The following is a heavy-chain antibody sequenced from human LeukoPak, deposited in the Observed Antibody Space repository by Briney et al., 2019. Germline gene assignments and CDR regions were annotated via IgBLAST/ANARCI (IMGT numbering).Heavy chain of an antibody. D-gene: IGHD1-26*01. CDR1: GGSISSYY. CDR3: ARLGELHRWFDP. V-gene: IGHV4-59*08. Sequence: SETLSLTCTVSGGSISSYYWSWIRQPPGKGLEWIGYIYYSGSTNYNPSLKSRVTISVDTSKNQFSLKLRSVTAADTAVYYCARLGELHRWFDPWGQGTLVTVSS. CDR2: IYYSGST. J-gene: IGHJ5*02.